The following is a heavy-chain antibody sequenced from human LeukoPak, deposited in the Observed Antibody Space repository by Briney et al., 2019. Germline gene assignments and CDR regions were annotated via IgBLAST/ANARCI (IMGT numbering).Heavy chain of an antibody. Sequence: GGSLRLSCAASGFTFSSYAMSWVRQAPGKGLEWVSAISGSGGSTYYADSVKGRFTISRDNSKNTLYLQMNSLRAKDTAVYYCAKGGDDSSGYYDYFDYWGQGTLVTVSS. V-gene: IGHV3-23*01. CDR3: AKGGDDSSGYYDYFDY. CDR1: GFTFSSYA. D-gene: IGHD3-22*01. J-gene: IGHJ4*02. CDR2: ISGSGGST.